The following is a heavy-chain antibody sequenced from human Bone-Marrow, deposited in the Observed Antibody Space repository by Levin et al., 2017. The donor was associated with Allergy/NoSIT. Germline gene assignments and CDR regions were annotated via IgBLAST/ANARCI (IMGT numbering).Heavy chain of an antibody. CDR1: GFTFSSYA. CDR3: AKVPGEGVLLWFGELFDI. CDR2: ISGSGGST. D-gene: IGHD3-10*01. V-gene: IGHV3-23*01. J-gene: IGHJ3*02. Sequence: PGESLKISCAASGFTFSSYAMSWVRQAPGKGLEWVSAISGSGGSTYYADSVKGRFTISRDNSKNTLYLQMNSLRAEDTAVYYCAKVPGEGVLLWFGELFDIWGQGTMVTVSS.